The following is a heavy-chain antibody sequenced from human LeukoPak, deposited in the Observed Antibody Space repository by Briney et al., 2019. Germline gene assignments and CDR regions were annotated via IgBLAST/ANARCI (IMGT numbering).Heavy chain of an antibody. Sequence: GGSLRLSCAASGYTVSSNYMSWVRQSPGKGLEWVSVIYSGDNAYYAASVKGRFTISRDNSKNTLYLQMNSLRADDTAMYYCARDSDGGYNHYFDYWGQGTLVTVSS. CDR2: IYSGDNA. CDR3: ARDSDGGYNHYFDY. D-gene: IGHD5-24*01. CDR1: GYTVSSNY. V-gene: IGHV3-53*01. J-gene: IGHJ4*02.